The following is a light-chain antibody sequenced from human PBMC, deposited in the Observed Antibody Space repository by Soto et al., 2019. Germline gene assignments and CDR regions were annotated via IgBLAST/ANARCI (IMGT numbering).Light chain of an antibody. CDR2: DVS. J-gene: IGLJ1*01. Sequence: QSLLTQPASVSGSPGQSITISCPGTSSDVGGYNYVSWYQQHPGKAPKFMIYDVSNRPSGVSTRFSGSKSGNTASLTISGLQAEDEADYYCNSYTTSNTRQIVFGTGTKVTVL. CDR1: SSDVGGYNY. CDR3: NSYTTSNTRQIV. V-gene: IGLV2-14*01.